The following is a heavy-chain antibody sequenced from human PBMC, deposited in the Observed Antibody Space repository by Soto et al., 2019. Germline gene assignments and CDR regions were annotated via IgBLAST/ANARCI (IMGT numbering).Heavy chain of an antibody. J-gene: IGHJ4*02. CDR1: GGSFSGYY. D-gene: IGHD2-8*02. Sequence: QVQLQQWGAGLLKPSETLSLTCAVYGGSFSGYYWTWIRQPPGTGLEWIGEINHSGSTNYNPSLKSRVTISVDTSKNPFSPKLTSVTAADPAVYYCARDKITGLFDYGGQGTLVTVSS. V-gene: IGHV4-34*01. CDR3: ARDKITGLFDY. CDR2: INHSGST.